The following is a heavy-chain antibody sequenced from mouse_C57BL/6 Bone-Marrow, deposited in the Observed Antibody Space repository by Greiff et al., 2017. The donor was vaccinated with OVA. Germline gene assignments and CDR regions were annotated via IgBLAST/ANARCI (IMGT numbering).Heavy chain of an antibody. Sequence: EVHLVESEGGLVQPGSSMKLSCTASGFTFSDYYMAWVRQVPEKGLEWVANINYDGSSTYYLDSLKSRFIISRDNAKNILYLQMSSLKSEDTATYYCARDRDITTVVARHWYFDVWGTGTTVTVSS. D-gene: IGHD1-1*01. CDR2: INYDGSST. J-gene: IGHJ1*03. CDR3: ARDRDITTVVARHWYFDV. V-gene: IGHV5-16*01. CDR1: GFTFSDYY.